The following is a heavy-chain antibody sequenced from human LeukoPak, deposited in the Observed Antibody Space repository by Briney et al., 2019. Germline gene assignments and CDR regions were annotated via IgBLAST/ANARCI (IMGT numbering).Heavy chain of an antibody. CDR1: GFSFSGYS. Sequence: PGGSLRLSCAASGFSFSGYSMNWVRQAPGRGLEWLSYISSGSRTMFYADSVKGRFTISRDNAKNSLYLLMNDLTAGDTAVYYCARESITGDRDFDYWGQGTLITVSS. D-gene: IGHD7-27*01. CDR3: ARESITGDRDFDY. J-gene: IGHJ4*02. V-gene: IGHV3-48*01. CDR2: ISSGSRTM.